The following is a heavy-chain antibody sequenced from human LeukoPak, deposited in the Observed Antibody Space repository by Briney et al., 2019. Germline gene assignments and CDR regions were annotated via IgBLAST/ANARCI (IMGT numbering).Heavy chain of an antibody. CDR2: IWYDGSNK. CDR3: TTDYLSSGSGRYRPFDY. Sequence: PGGSLRLSCAASGFTFSSYGMHWVRQPPGKGLEWVADIWYDGSNKYYADPVKGRFTISRDKYQNTLYLQMNSLKTEDTAGYYCTTDYLSSGSGRYRPFDYWGQGTLVTVSS. V-gene: IGHV3-33*01. J-gene: IGHJ4*02. CDR1: GFTFSSYG. D-gene: IGHD3-10*01.